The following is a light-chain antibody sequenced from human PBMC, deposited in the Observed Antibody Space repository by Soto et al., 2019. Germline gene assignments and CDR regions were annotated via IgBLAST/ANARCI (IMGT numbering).Light chain of an antibody. CDR2: AAS. V-gene: IGKV1-12*01. CDR3: QQANSFPIT. Sequence: ACQCIGSWLAWYQKKPREAPILLIYAASSLQSGGPARFSGSESGPDGTLTSSSLQPEDCAIYCCQQANSFPITFGQGTRLEIK. CDR1: QCIGSW. J-gene: IGKJ5*01.